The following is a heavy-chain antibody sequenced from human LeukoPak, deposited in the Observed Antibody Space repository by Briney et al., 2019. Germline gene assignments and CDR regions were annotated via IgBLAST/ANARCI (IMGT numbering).Heavy chain of an antibody. D-gene: IGHD2-2*01. J-gene: IGHJ5*02. Sequence: GGSLRLSCAASGFTFTSYCMHWVRQVPGKGLEWVAFIWYDGSHTYYADSVKGRFTISRDNAKNTLYLQMNSLRAEDTAVFYCAYDPLGYCTSASCRYLYTWGQGALVTVSS. CDR2: IWYDGSHT. V-gene: IGHV3-30*02. CDR3: AYDPLGYCTSASCRYLYT. CDR1: GFTFTSYC.